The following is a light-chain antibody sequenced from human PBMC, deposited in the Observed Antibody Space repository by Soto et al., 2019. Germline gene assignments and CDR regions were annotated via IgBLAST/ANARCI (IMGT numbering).Light chain of an antibody. Sequence: EIVLTQSPATLSSFPGDRVTLSCRASQAVNTRLAWYHHRPGQAPSLLIYLASNRAAGVPARFSGSGSGPDFTLTISDVEPEDFAVYYCHQRQSWPRTFGQGTTVDI. CDR1: QAVNTR. J-gene: IGKJ1*01. CDR3: HQRQSWPRT. V-gene: IGKV3-11*01. CDR2: LAS.